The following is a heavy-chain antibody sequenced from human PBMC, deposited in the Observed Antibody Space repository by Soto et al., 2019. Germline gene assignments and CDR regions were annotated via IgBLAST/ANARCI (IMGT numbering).Heavy chain of an antibody. V-gene: IGHV1-2*02. Sequence: ASEKVSCKASGYTFTGHYIHWVRQAPEQGPEWMGEIGPESGATRYEQRFQGRVTMTRDMSITTVYMELNNLSPDDTAVYYCGRGRSGQIVVFYWGQGTPVTVS. D-gene: IGHD1-26*01. CDR1: GYTFTGHY. CDR2: IGPESGAT. CDR3: GRGRSGQIVVFY. J-gene: IGHJ4*02.